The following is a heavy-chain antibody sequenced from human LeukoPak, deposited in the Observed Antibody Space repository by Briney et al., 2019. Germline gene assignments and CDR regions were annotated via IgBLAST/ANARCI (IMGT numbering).Heavy chain of an antibody. J-gene: IGHJ6*02. CDR1: GYTFTGYY. CDR2: INPNSGGT. D-gene: IGHD6-19*01. Sequence: ASVKVSCKASGYTFTGYYMHWVRQAPGQRLEWMGWINPNSGGTNYAQKFQGRVTMTRDTSISTAYMELSRLRSDDTAMYYCARQSTTVAGPNVWGQGTTVTVSS. V-gene: IGHV1-2*02. CDR3: ARQSTTVAGPNV.